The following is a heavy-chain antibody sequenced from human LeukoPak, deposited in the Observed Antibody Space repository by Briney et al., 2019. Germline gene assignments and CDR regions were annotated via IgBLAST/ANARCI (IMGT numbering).Heavy chain of an antibody. CDR3: ATPEFRDGYPPNQFDY. V-gene: IGHV4-31*03. CDR1: GGSISSGGYY. D-gene: IGHD5-24*01. J-gene: IGHJ4*02. Sequence: PSQTLSLTCTVSGGSISSGGYYWSWIRQHPGKGLEWIGYIYYSGSTYYNPSLKSRVTISVDTSKNQFSLKLSSVTAADTAVYYCATPEFRDGYPPNQFDYWGQGTLVTVSS. CDR2: IYYSGST.